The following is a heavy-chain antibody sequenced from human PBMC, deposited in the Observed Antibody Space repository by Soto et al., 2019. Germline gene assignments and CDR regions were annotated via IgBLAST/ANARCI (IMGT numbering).Heavy chain of an antibody. CDR1: GYTFTSYG. Sequence: ASVKVSCKASGYTFTSYGITWVRQAPGQGLEWMGWISAYNGGTNYAQMFQGRVTMTTDTSTSTAFMELRSLRSDDTAVYYCARGGRFYYDSSGPTVGAAYFDDWGQGTPVTVSS. V-gene: IGHV1-18*01. J-gene: IGHJ4*02. D-gene: IGHD3-22*01. CDR2: ISAYNGGT. CDR3: ARGGRFYYDSSGPTVGAAYFDD.